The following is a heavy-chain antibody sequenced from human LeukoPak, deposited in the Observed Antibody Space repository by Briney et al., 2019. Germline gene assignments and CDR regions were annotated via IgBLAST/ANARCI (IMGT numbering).Heavy chain of an antibody. D-gene: IGHD2-2*01. CDR3: ARDPSVVPAATGPDAFDI. CDR2: INPNSGGT. V-gene: IGHV1-2*02. CDR1: GYTFTSYY. J-gene: IGHJ3*02. Sequence: GASVKVSCKASGYTFTSYYMHWVRQAPGQGLEWMGWINPNSGGTNYAQKFQGRVTMTRDTSISTAYMELSRLRSDDTAVYYCARDPSVVPAATGPDAFDIWGQGTMVTVSS.